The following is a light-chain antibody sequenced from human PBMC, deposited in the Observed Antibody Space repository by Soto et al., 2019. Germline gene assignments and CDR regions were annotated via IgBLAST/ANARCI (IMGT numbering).Light chain of an antibody. CDR1: SNDIGGYNY. J-gene: IGLJ2*01. Sequence: QSALTQPRSVSGSPGQSVTISCTGTSNDIGGYNYVSWYQHHPGKAPKLMIYDVTKRPSGVPDRFSGSKSGNTASLTISGLQAEDEADYHCCSYAGSYTSVLFGGGTKLTVL. CDR3: CSYAGSYTSVL. V-gene: IGLV2-11*01. CDR2: DVT.